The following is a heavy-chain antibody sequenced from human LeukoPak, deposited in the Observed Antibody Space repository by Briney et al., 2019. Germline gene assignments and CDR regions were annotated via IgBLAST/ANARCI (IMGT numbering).Heavy chain of an antibody. Sequence: ASVTVSSKPPGYTFTTYGLSWVPPAPDQGFQRMGWISVFSGNTRYAQRLQGRGTMTTDTSTSTAYMEPRSLRSDDTAVYYCARYSGYDYRDVSYYYYGMDVWGQGTTVTVSS. CDR2: ISVFSGNT. V-gene: IGHV1-18*01. CDR3: ARYSGYDYRDVSYYYYGMDV. D-gene: IGHD5-12*01. J-gene: IGHJ6*02. CDR1: GYTFTTYG.